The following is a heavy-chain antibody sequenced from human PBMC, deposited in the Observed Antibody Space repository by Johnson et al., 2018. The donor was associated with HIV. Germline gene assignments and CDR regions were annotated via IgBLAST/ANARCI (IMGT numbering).Heavy chain of an antibody. V-gene: IGHV3-53*01. J-gene: IGHJ3*02. Sequence: VQLVESGGGLIQPGGSLRLSCAASGFTVSDNYMTWVRQAPGKGLEWVSVIYSGGRTYYADFVQGRFTISRDNSKNTVYLQMNSLRAEDTAVYYCASGQDGGNSVGAPDVVDSWGQGTMVTVSS. CDR2: IYSGGRT. D-gene: IGHD4-23*01. CDR1: GFTVSDNY. CDR3: ASGQDGGNSVGAPDVVDS.